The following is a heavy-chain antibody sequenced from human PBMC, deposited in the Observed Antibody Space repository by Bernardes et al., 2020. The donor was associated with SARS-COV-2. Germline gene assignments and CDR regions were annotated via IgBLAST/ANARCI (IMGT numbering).Heavy chain of an antibody. CDR3: ATDQRYYDILTGRTYYYGMDV. V-gene: IGHV1-24*01. D-gene: IGHD3-9*01. Sequence: ASVKVSCKVSGYTLTELSMHWVRQAPGKGLEWMGGFDPEDGETIYAQKFQGRVTMTKDTSTDTAYMELSSLRSEDTAVYYCATDQRYYDILTGRTYYYGMDVWGQGTTVTVSS. J-gene: IGHJ6*02. CDR1: GYTLTELS. CDR2: FDPEDGET.